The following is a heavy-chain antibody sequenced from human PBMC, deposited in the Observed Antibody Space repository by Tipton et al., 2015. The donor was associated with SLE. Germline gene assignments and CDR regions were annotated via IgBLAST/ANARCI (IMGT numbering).Heavy chain of an antibody. J-gene: IGHJ6*02. Sequence: SLRLSCAASGFTFSSYAMHWVRQAPGKGLEWVAVISYDGSNKYYADSVKGRFTISRDNSKNTLYLQMNSLRAEDTAVYYCAKDPRDYDYYYYGMDVWGQGTTVTVSS. CDR3: AKDPRDYDYYYYGMDV. V-gene: IGHV3-30-3*01. D-gene: IGHD4-17*01. CDR2: ISYDGSNK. CDR1: GFTFSSYA.